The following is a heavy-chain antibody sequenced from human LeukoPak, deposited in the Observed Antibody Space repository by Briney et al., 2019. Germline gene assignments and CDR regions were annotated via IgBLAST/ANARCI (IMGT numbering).Heavy chain of an antibody. CDR1: GGTFSSYA. CDR2: IIPIFGTA. D-gene: IGHD5-18*01. Sequence: SVKVSCKASGGTFSSYAISWVRQAPGQGLEWMGGIIPIFGTANYAQKFQGRVTITADESTSTAYMELSSLRSEDTAVYYCASIPIQRWLGAFDIWGQGTMVTVSS. V-gene: IGHV1-69*13. J-gene: IGHJ3*02. CDR3: ASIPIQRWLGAFDI.